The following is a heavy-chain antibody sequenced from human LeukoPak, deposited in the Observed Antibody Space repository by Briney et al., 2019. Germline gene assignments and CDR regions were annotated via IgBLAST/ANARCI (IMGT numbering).Heavy chain of an antibody. J-gene: IGHJ4*02. D-gene: IGHD5-12*01. CDR3: ARGPIVATIKPRYYFDY. Sequence: SVKVSCKASGGTFSGYATSWVRQAPGQGLEWMGGIIPIFGTANYAQKFQGRVTITADKSTSTAYMELSSLRSEDTAVYYCARGPIVATIKPRYYFDYWGQGTLVTVSS. CDR2: IIPIFGTA. CDR1: GGTFSGYA. V-gene: IGHV1-69*06.